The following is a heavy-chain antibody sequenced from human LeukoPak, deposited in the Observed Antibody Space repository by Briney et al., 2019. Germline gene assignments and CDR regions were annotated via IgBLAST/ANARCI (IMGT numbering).Heavy chain of an antibody. D-gene: IGHD3-22*01. CDR2: IIPIFGTA. V-gene: IGHV1-69*13. Sequence: SVKVSCKASGGTFSSYAISWVRQPPGQGLEWMGGIIPIFGTANYAQKFQGRVTITADESTSTAYMELSSLRSEDTAVYYCASPNYYDSSGYGVPNDAFDIWGQGTMVTVSS. CDR3: ASPNYYDSSGYGVPNDAFDI. CDR1: GGTFSSYA. J-gene: IGHJ3*02.